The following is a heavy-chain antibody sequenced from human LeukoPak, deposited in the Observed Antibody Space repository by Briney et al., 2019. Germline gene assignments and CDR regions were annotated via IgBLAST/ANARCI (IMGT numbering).Heavy chain of an antibody. J-gene: IGHJ4*02. D-gene: IGHD2-2*01. Sequence: GGSLRLSCAASGFTFRSYAMSWVRQAPGKGLEWVSGISGSGGSTYYADSVKGRFTISRDKSKNMVHLQMNSLRAEDTAVYYCAKDLGFQLPSYYFDYWGQGTLVTVSS. CDR3: AKDLGFQLPSYYFDY. CDR2: ISGSGGST. CDR1: GFTFRSYA. V-gene: IGHV3-23*01.